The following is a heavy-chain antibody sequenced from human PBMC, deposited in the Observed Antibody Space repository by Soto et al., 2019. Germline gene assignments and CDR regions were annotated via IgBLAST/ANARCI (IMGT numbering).Heavy chain of an antibody. CDR2: ISYDGSNK. CDR3: ARDGDSSGWFRYYYYYYGMDV. Sequence: PGGSLRLSCAASGFTFSSYAMHWVRQAPGKGLEWVAVISYDGSNKYYADSVKGRFTISRDNSKNTLYLQMNSRRAEDTAVYYCARDGDSSGWFRYYYYYYGMDVWGQGTTVTVSS. J-gene: IGHJ6*02. CDR1: GFTFSSYA. V-gene: IGHV3-30-3*01. D-gene: IGHD6-19*01.